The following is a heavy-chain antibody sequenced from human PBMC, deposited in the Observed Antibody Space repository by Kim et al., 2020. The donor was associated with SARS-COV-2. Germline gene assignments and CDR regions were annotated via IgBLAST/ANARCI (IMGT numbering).Heavy chain of an antibody. CDR2: IAPDGRVR. Sequence: GGSLRLSCAASGFTFSMYWMHWVRQAPGKGLEWVANIAPDGRVRQYSDSVEGRFTVSRDNAENSFNLVMKRLRPADTAVYYGGWEMDVWGQGTTVTVSS. CDR3: GWEMDV. J-gene: IGHJ6*02. CDR1: GFTFSMYW. V-gene: IGHV3-7*03.